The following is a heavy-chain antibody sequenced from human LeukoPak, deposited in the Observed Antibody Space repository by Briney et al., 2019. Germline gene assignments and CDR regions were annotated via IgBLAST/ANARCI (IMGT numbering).Heavy chain of an antibody. CDR1: GGSISSYY. D-gene: IGHD6-6*01. CDR2: IYYSGST. V-gene: IGHV4-59*01. Sequence: PSETLSLTCTVSGGSISSYYWSWIRQPPGKGLEWIGYIYYSGSTNYNPSLKSRVTMSVDTSKNQFSLKLSSVTAADTAVHYCARGTLSSSYNWFDPWGQGTLVTVSS. CDR3: ARGTLSSSYNWFDP. J-gene: IGHJ5*02.